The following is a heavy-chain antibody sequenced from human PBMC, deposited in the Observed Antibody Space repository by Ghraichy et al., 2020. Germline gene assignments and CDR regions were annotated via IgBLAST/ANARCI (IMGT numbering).Heavy chain of an antibody. Sequence: LSLTCAASGFTFSSYAMSWVRQAPGKGLEWVSAISGSGGNTYYADSVKGRFTISRDNSKNTLYLQMNSLRAEDTAVYYCAKEGVSVVVPAATDYWGQGTLVTVSS. CDR3: AKEGVSVVVPAATDY. CDR1: GFTFSSYA. V-gene: IGHV3-23*01. CDR2: ISGSGGNT. D-gene: IGHD2-2*01. J-gene: IGHJ4*02.